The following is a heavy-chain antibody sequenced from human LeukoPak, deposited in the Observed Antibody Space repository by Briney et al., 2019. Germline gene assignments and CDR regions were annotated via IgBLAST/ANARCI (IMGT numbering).Heavy chain of an antibody. CDR1: GVTFINYT. V-gene: IGHV3-21*01. CDR3: AKLPYIVVVVAATHNWFDP. D-gene: IGHD2-15*01. J-gene: IGHJ5*02. Sequence: GGSLRLSCVGSGVTFINYTMNWVRQAPGKGLEWISSISSSSTKIYYADSVKGRFTTARDNAKRSLYLQMNSLRAEDTAVYYCAKLPYIVVVVAATHNWFDPWGQGTLVTVSS. CDR2: ISSSSTKI.